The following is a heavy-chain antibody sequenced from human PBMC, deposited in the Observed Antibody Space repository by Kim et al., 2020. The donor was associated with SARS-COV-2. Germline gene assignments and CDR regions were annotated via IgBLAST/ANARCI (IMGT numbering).Heavy chain of an antibody. CDR2: ISYDGSNK. V-gene: IGHV3-30*04. D-gene: IGHD6-13*01. CDR3: ASGGGIAAAGSWDY. CDR1: GFTFSSYA. J-gene: IGHJ4*02. Sequence: GGSLRLSCAASGFTFSSYAMHWVRQAPGKGLEWVAVISYDGSNKYYADSVKGRFTISRDNSKNTLYLQMNSLRAEDTAVYYCASGGGIAAAGSWDYWGQG.